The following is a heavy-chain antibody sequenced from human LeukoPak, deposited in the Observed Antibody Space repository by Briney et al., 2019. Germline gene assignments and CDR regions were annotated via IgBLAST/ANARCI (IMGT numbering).Heavy chain of an antibody. CDR3: ARGESRWYDAFDI. V-gene: IGHV3-7*01. CDR1: GFTFSSYW. J-gene: IGHJ3*02. Sequence: GGSLRLSCAASGFTFSSYWMSWVRQAPGKELEGVANIKKDGSEKDYVDSVKGRFTISRDNAKISLYLQMNSLRAEDTAVYSCARGESRWYDAFDIWGQGTMVTLSS. CDR2: IKKDGSEK. D-gene: IGHD2-15*01.